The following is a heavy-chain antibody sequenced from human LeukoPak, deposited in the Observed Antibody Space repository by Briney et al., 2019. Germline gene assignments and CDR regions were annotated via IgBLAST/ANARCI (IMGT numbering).Heavy chain of an antibody. V-gene: IGHV3-7*01. CDR1: GFTFSNYW. J-gene: IGHJ4*02. CDR2: IKQDGSEK. Sequence: PGGSLRLSCAASGFTFSNYWMSWVRQAPGKGLEWVAIIKQDGSEKYSVDSVKGRFIISRDNAKNSLYLQMNRLRVEDTALYYCARDSLAYTTSSAAYWGQGALVTVSS. CDR3: ARDSLAYTTSSAAY. D-gene: IGHD6-13*01.